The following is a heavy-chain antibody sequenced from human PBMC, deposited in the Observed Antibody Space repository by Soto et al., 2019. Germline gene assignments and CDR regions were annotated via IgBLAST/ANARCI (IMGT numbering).Heavy chain of an antibody. CDR2: IWYDGSNK. D-gene: IGHD3-22*01. J-gene: IGHJ4*02. Sequence: GGSLRLSXAASGFTFSSYGMHWVRQAPGKGLEWVAVIWYDGSNKYYADSVKGRFTISRDNSKNTLYLQMNSLRAEDTAVYYCARGSYYYDSSGRDFDYWGQGTLVTVSS. CDR3: ARGSYYYDSSGRDFDY. CDR1: GFTFSSYG. V-gene: IGHV3-33*01.